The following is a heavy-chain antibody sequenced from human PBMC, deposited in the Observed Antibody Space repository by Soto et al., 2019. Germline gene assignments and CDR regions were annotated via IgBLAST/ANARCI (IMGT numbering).Heavy chain of an antibody. J-gene: IGHJ6*02. CDR3: ARAMVRGVHYYYYYGMDV. Sequence: ASVKVSCKASGYTFTSYGISWVRQAPGQGLEWMGWISAYNGNTNYAQKLQGRVTMTTDTSTSTAYMELRSLRSDDTAVYYCARAMVRGVHYYYYYGMDVWGQGTTVTVSS. CDR1: GYTFTSYG. CDR2: ISAYNGNT. V-gene: IGHV1-18*01. D-gene: IGHD3-10*01.